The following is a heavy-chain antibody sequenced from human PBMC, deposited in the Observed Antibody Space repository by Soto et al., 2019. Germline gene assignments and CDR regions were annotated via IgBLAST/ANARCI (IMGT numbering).Heavy chain of an antibody. Sequence: KTSETLSLTCTVSGGSISSYYWSWIRQPAGKGLEWIGRIYTSGSTNYNPSLKSRVTMSVDTSKNQFSLKLSSVTAADTAVYYCARDQGEYYYDSSGYYSRWFDPWGQGTLVTVSS. J-gene: IGHJ5*02. CDR2: IYTSGST. V-gene: IGHV4-4*07. CDR3: ARDQGEYYYDSSGYYSRWFDP. CDR1: GGSISSYY. D-gene: IGHD3-22*01.